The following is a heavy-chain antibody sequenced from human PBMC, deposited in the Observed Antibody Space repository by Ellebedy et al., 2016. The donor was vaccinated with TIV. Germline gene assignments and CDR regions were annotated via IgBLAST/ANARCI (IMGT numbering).Heavy chain of an antibody. CDR2: INSDGSST. V-gene: IGHV3-74*01. CDR3: ARDPHSYGPTDGMDV. D-gene: IGHD5-18*01. J-gene: IGHJ6*02. CDR1: GFTFSSYW. Sequence: GESLKISXAASGFTFSSYWMHWVRQAPGKELVWVSRINSDGSSTSYADSVKGRFTISRDNAKNTLYLQMNSLRAEDTAVYYCARDPHSYGPTDGMDVWGQGTTVTVSS.